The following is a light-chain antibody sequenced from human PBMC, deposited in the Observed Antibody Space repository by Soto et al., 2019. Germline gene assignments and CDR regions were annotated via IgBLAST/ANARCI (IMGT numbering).Light chain of an antibody. CDR2: KAS. V-gene: IGKV1-5*03. CDR1: QSISSW. CDR3: QQYHTWWT. Sequence: DIQMTQSPSTLSASVGDRVTITCRASQSISSWLAWYQQKPGKAPKILIYKASSLESGVPSRFRGSGSGTEFTLTISSLQPDNFASYYCQQYHTWWTFGHGTKVEI. J-gene: IGKJ1*01.